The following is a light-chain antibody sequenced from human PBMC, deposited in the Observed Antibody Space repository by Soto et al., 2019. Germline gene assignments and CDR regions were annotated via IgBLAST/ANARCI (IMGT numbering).Light chain of an antibody. V-gene: IGLV2-8*01. J-gene: IGLJ1*01. CDR3: SSYAGSNYV. CDR1: SSDVGGYNY. CDR2: EVS. Sequence: SVPTPPASPTGSPGQLGTLSCTGTSSDVGGYNYVSWYQQHPGKAPKLMIYEVSKRPSGVPDRFSGSKSGNTASLTVSGLQAEDEADYYCSSYAGSNYVFGTGTKVTVL.